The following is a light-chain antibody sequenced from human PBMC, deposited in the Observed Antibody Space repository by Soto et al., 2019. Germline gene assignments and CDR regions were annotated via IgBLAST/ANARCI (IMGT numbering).Light chain of an antibody. CDR3: AAWDDSLSGGYV. Sequence: QSVLTQPPSASGTPGQRVTISCSGSSSNIGSNYVYWYQQLPGTAPKLLIYRNNQRPSGVPDRFSGSKSGTSASLAISGLRSEDEADYYCAAWDDSLSGGYVFGTGTKLNVL. CDR1: SSNIGSNY. V-gene: IGLV1-47*01. CDR2: RNN. J-gene: IGLJ1*01.